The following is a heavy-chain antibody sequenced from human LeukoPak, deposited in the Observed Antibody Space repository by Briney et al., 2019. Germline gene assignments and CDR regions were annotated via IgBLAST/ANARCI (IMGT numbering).Heavy chain of an antibody. J-gene: IGHJ6*03. CDR3: AREETYYYGSGSYDMDV. CDR2: MSGSGGHM. Sequence: GGSLRLSCAASGFTFSNYGMSWVRQAPGKGLEWVSAMSGSGGHMYYTDSVKGRFTISRDNAKNSLYLQMNSLRAEDTAVYYCAREETYYYGSGSYDMDVWGKGTTVTVSS. D-gene: IGHD3-10*01. V-gene: IGHV3-21*01. CDR1: GFTFSNYG.